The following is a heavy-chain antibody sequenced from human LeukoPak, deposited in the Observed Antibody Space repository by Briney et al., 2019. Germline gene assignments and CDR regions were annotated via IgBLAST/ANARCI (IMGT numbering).Heavy chain of an antibody. D-gene: IGHD1-26*01. Sequence: GGSLRLSCAASGFTVSSNYMSWVRQAPGKGLEWVSVIYSGGSTYYTASVKGRFTISRHNSQNTLFLQMNSLRAEDTAVYYCARVGGLDAFDIWGQGTMVTVSS. CDR2: IYSGGST. V-gene: IGHV3-53*04. CDR3: ARVGGLDAFDI. CDR1: GFTVSSNY. J-gene: IGHJ3*02.